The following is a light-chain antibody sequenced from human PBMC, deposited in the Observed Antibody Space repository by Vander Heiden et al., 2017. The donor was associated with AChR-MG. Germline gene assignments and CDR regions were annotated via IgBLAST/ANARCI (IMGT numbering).Light chain of an antibody. CDR1: QSISSW. J-gene: IGKJ2*01. Sequence: SQMTQSPSTLSASVGDRVTINCRASQSISSWLAWYQQKPGKAPKLLNYKASSLESGVPSRFSGSGSGTEFTLTISSLQPDDFATYYCQQYNSYSSTFGQGTKVEIK. V-gene: IGKV1-5*03. CDR3: QQYNSYSST. CDR2: KAS.